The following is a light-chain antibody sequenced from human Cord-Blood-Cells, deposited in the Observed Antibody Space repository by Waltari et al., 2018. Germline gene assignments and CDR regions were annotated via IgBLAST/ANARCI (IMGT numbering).Light chain of an antibody. Sequence: QSALTQPASVSGSPGQSITLSCTGTSRDVGGYNYVSWYQQHPGKPPKLMIYDVSKRPSGVSNRFSGSKSGNTASLTISGLQAEDEADYYCSSYTSSSTLVFGGGTKLTVL. V-gene: IGLV2-14*01. CDR2: DVS. CDR3: SSYTSSSTLV. J-gene: IGLJ3*02. CDR1: SRDVGGYNY.